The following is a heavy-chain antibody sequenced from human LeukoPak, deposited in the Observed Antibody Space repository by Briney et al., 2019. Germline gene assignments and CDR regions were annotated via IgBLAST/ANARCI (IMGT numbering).Heavy chain of an antibody. CDR1: GGSISSYY. CDR2: IYYSGST. CDR3: ARGYGDYQTRLMDV. J-gene: IGHJ6*03. V-gene: IGHV4-59*01. Sequence: PSETLSLTCTVSGGSISSYYWSWIRQPPGKGLEWIGYIYYSGSTNYNPSLKSRVTISVDTSKNQFSLKLSSVTAADTAVYYCARGYGDYQTRLMDVWGKGTTVTVSS. D-gene: IGHD4-17*01.